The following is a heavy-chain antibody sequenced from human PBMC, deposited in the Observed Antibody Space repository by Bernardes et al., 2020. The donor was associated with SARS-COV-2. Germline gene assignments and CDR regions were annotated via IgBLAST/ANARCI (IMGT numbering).Heavy chain of an antibody. CDR1: GGSFSGYF. J-gene: IGHJ4*02. CDR3: ARIDEVTGRDY. D-gene: IGHD6-19*01. V-gene: IGHV4-34*01. CDR2: INHSGST. Sequence: SETLSLTCAVYGGSFSGYFWNWIRQPPGRGLEWIGGINHSGSTFYNPSLKSRVTFSVDTTKNQFSLKLSSVTAADTAIYYCARIDEVTGRDYWGQGTLVTVSS.